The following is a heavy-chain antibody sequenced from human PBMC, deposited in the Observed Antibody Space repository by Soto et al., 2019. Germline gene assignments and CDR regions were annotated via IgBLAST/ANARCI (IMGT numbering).Heavy chain of an antibody. V-gene: IGHV3-23*01. CDR1: GFTFSSYA. Sequence: GGSLRLSCAASGFTFSSYAMSWVRQAPGKGLEWVSDISGSGGSTYYADSVKGRFTISRDNSKNTLYLQMKSLRAEDTAVYYCAKVGFDYGANDWGQGTLVTVSS. J-gene: IGHJ4*02. D-gene: IGHD4-17*01. CDR2: ISGSGGST. CDR3: AKVGFDYGAND.